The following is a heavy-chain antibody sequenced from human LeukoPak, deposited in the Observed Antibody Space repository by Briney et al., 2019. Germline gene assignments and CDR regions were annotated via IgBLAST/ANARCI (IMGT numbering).Heavy chain of an antibody. V-gene: IGHV3-23*01. D-gene: IGHD6-19*01. CDR3: AKDEWLVRRFDY. CDR2: ISGSGGST. J-gene: IGHJ4*02. CDR1: GLTFSSFS. Sequence: PGGSLRLSCAASGLTFSSFSFNWVRQAPGKGLEWVSAISGSGGSTYYADSVKGRFTISRDNSKNTLYLQMNSLRAEDTAVYYCAKDEWLVRRFDYWGQGTLVTVSS.